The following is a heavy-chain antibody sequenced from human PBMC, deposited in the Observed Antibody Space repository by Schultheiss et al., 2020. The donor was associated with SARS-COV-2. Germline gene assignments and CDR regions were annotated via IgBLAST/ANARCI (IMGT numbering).Heavy chain of an antibody. Sequence: ASVKVSCKASGYTFTSYGISWVRQAPGQRLEWMGWINAGNGNTNYAQKLQGRVTMTRNTSISTAYMELSSLRSEDTAVYYCAKDGSYSSSTHYGMDVWGQGTTVTVSS. D-gene: IGHD6-6*01. CDR3: AKDGSYSSSTHYGMDV. CDR2: INAGNGNT. V-gene: IGHV1-18*01. J-gene: IGHJ6*02. CDR1: GYTFTSYG.